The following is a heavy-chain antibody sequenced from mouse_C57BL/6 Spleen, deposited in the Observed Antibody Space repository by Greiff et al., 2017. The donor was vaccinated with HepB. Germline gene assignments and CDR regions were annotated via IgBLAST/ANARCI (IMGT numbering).Heavy chain of an antibody. CDR2: IDPSDSET. J-gene: IGHJ4*01. Sequence: QVQLQQPGAELVRPGSSVKLSCKASGYTFTSYWMHWVKQRPIQGLEWIGNIDPSDSETHYNQKFKDKATLTVDKSSSTAYMQLSSLTSEDSAVYDCARAFYYAMDYWGQGTSVTVSS. V-gene: IGHV1-52*01. CDR1: GYTFTSYW. CDR3: ARAFYYAMDY.